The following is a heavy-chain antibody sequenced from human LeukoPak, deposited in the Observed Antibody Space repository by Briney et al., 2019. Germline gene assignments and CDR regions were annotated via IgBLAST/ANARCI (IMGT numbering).Heavy chain of an antibody. D-gene: IGHD5-24*01. CDR3: ARQREMDSYDAFGI. V-gene: IGHV4-59*08. Sequence: SETLSLTCTVSGGSVSSYYWTWIRQPPGKGLEWIGYIYYSGTTKYNPSLESRVTMSVDTSKNQFSLKLSSVTAADTAVYYCARQREMDSYDAFGIWGQGTMVTVSS. CDR1: GGSVSSYY. CDR2: IYYSGTT. J-gene: IGHJ3*02.